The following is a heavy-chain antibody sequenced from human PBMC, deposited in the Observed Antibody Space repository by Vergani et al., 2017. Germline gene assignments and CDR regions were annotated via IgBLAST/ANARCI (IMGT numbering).Heavy chain of an antibody. V-gene: IGHV1-69-2*01. Sequence: EVQLVQSGTEVKKPGATVRISCKVAGYSFSSSYMHWLRQAPGKGLEWMGLVDPEDGKTTYAEKFQGRINITADTSTDTAYMDLSSLTSQDTAVYYCATRPPLPDFWGQGTLVSVPS. CDR2: VDPEDGKT. CDR3: ATRPPLPDF. CDR1: GYSFSSSY. J-gene: IGHJ4*02.